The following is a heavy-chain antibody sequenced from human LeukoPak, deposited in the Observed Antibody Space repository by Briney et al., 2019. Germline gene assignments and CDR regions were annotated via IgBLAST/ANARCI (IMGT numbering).Heavy chain of an antibody. D-gene: IGHD3-10*01. CDR3: AKALGTAMVRGVIEY. CDR1: GFTFSSYE. V-gene: IGHV3-48*03. J-gene: IGHJ4*02. CDR2: ISSSGSTI. Sequence: PGGSLRLSCAASGFTFSSYEMNWVRQAPGKGLEWVSYISSSGSTIYYADSVKGRFTISRDNSKNTLYLQMNSLRAEDTAVYYCAKALGTAMVRGVIEYWGQGTPVTVSS.